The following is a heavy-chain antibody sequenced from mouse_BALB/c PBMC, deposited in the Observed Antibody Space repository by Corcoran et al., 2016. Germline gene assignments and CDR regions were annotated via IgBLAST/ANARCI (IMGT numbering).Heavy chain of an antibody. CDR2: INTHSGVP. D-gene: IGHD1-1*01. Sequence: QIQLVQSGPELKKPGETVRISCKASGYTFTTAGMQWVQKMPGKGLKWIGWINTHSGVPKYAEDFKGWFAFSLETSASTAYLQISNLKNEDTATYFCARRVDYYGSLAYWGQGTLVTVSA. CDR3: ARRVDYYGSLAY. J-gene: IGHJ3*01. CDR1: GYTFTTAG. V-gene: IGHV9-4*02.